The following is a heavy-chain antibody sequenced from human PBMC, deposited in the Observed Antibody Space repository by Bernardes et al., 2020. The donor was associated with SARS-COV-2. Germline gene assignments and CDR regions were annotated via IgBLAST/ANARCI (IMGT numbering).Heavy chain of an antibody. J-gene: IGHJ2*01. Sequence: SGPTLVKPTQTLTLTFTFSGFSLSTSGMCVSWIRHPPVKALEWLALIDWDDDKYYSTSLKTRLTISKDTSKNQVVLTMTNMDPVDTATYYCARIVIAAAGSPFDLWGRGTLVTVSS. CDR3: ARIVIAAAGSPFDL. V-gene: IGHV2-70*01. CDR1: GFSLSTSGMC. CDR2: IDWDDDK. D-gene: IGHD6-13*01.